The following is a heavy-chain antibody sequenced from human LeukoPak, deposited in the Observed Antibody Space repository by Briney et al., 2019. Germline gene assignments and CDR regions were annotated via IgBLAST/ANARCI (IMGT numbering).Heavy chain of an antibody. CDR3: AKDRLGPLFWSGYYTT. V-gene: IGHV3-43*02. J-gene: IGHJ5*02. Sequence: PGGSLRLSCAASGFTFDDYAMHWVRQAPGKGLEWVSLISGDGGSTYYADSVKGRFTISRDNSKNSLYLQMNSLRTEDTALYYCAKDRLGPLFWSGYYTTWRQGTLVTVSS. CDR1: GFTFDDYA. D-gene: IGHD3-3*01. CDR2: ISGDGGST.